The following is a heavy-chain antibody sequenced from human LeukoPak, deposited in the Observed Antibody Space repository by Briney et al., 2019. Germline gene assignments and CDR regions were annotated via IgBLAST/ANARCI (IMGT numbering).Heavy chain of an antibody. Sequence: PGGSLRLSCAASGFTVSSNYVSWVRQAPGKGLEWVSIIYSGGSTYYADSVKGRFTFSRDNSKNTLYLQMNSLRAEDTAVYFCVRVGYSYGYGDWNHFDYWGQGTLVTVSS. CDR3: VRVGYSYGYGDWNHFDY. V-gene: IGHV3-66*02. CDR2: IYSGGST. CDR1: GFTVSSNY. D-gene: IGHD5-18*01. J-gene: IGHJ4*02.